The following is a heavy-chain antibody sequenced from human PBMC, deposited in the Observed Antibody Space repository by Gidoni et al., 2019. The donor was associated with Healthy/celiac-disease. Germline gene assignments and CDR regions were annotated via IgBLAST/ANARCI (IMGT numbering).Heavy chain of an antibody. V-gene: IGHV1-69*01. CDR1: GGTFSSYA. CDR2: ITPLFGTA. CDR3: ARGAGYSSSWYNWFDP. Sequence: QVQLVQSGAEVKKPGSSVKVSCKASGGTFSSYAISWGRQAPGQGLEWIGGITPLFGTANYAQKCQGRVTITADESTSTAYMELSSLRSEDTAVYYCARGAGYSSSWYNWFDPWGQGTLVTVSS. D-gene: IGHD6-13*01. J-gene: IGHJ5*02.